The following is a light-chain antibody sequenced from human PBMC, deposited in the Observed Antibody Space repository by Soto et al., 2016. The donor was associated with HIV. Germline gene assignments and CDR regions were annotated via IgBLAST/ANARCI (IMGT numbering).Light chain of an antibody. J-gene: IGKJ2*01. CDR2: GAS. CDR3: QQFYAYPHT. CDR1: QSIGTT. Sequence: AIQLTQSPSSLSASVGDRVTITCRASQSIGTTLAWFQQKSGNRPSLLIFGASTLESGVPSRFSGSGSGTDFNLTINSLQPEDFATYFCQQFYAYPHTFGQGSKLDI. V-gene: IGKV1-13*02.